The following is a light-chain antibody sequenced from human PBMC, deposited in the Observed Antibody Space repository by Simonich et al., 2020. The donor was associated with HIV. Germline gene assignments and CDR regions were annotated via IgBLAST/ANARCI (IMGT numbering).Light chain of an antibody. CDR3: QHYNNYLYT. J-gene: IGKJ2*01. CDR1: QSMSSW. Sequence: DIQMTQSPSTLSASVGDRVIITCRASQSMSSWLAWYQQKPGKAPKLLIYKTSTLERGVPSRFSGSGSGTEFTLTISSLQPDDFATYYCQHYNNYLYTFGQGTKLEI. CDR2: KTS. V-gene: IGKV1-5*03.